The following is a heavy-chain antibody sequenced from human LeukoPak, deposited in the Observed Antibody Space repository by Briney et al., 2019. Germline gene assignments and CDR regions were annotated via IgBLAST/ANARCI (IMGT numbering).Heavy chain of an antibody. Sequence: PSGTLSLTCAVSGGSISSSNWWSWVRQPPGKGLDWIGEIYHSGSINYNPSLKSRVTISVDRSKNQFSLKLSSVTAADTAVYYCARNIAAAEGFDPWGQGTLVTVSS. CDR3: ARNIAAAEGFDP. V-gene: IGHV4-4*02. CDR1: GGSISSSNW. D-gene: IGHD6-13*01. J-gene: IGHJ5*02. CDR2: IYHSGSI.